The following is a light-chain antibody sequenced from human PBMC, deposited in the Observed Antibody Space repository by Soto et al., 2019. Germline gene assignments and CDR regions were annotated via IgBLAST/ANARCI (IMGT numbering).Light chain of an antibody. V-gene: IGKV3-15*01. CDR3: QQYNNWPPDRT. CDR2: GAS. J-gene: IGKJ1*01. Sequence: EIVMTQSPATLSVSPGEKAPLSCRASQRFGSNLAWYQQKPGQAPRLLIYGASTRATGIPARFSGSGSGTEFTLTISSLQSEDFAIYFCQQYNNWPPDRTFGQGTKVEIK. CDR1: QRFGSN.